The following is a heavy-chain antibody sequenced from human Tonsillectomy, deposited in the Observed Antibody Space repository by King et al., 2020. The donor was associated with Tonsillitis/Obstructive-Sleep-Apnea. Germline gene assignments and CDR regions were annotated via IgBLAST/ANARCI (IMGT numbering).Heavy chain of an antibody. Sequence: QLQESGPGLVKPSETLSLTCTVSGGSISSSSYYWGWIRQPPGKGLEWIGSIYYSGSTYYNPSLKSRVTISVDTSKNQFSLKLSSVTAADTAVYYCARPRGDIVVVPAAYNWFDPWGQGTLVTVSS. CDR2: IYYSGST. CDR3: ARPRGDIVVVPAAYNWFDP. D-gene: IGHD2-2*01. J-gene: IGHJ5*02. V-gene: IGHV4-39*01. CDR1: GGSISSSSYY.